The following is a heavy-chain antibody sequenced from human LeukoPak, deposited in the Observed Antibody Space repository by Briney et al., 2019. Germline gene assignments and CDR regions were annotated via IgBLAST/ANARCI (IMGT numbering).Heavy chain of an antibody. Sequence: SETLSLTCTVSGGSISSSSYYWGWIRQPPGKGLEGIGSIYYSGSTYYNPSLKSRVTISVDTSKNQFSLKLSSVTAADTAVYYCARLGDCSSTSCYVRNSYNWFDPWGQGTLVTVSS. D-gene: IGHD2-2*01. CDR1: GGSISSSSYY. V-gene: IGHV4-39*07. J-gene: IGHJ5*02. CDR3: ARLGDCSSTSCYVRNSYNWFDP. CDR2: IYYSGST.